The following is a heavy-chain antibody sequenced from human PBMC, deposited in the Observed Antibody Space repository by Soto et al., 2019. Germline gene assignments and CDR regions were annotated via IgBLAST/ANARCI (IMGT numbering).Heavy chain of an antibody. D-gene: IGHD3-22*01. J-gene: IGHJ4*02. V-gene: IGHV3-30*18. CDR1: GFTFSSYG. CDR2: ISYDGSNK. CDR3: AKDPYYYDSSGYSD. Sequence: GGSLRLSCAASGFTFSSYGMHWVRQAPGKGLEWVAVISYDGSNKYYADSVKGRFTISRGNSKNTLYLQMNSLRAEDTAVYYCAKDPYYYDSSGYSDWGQGTLVTVSS.